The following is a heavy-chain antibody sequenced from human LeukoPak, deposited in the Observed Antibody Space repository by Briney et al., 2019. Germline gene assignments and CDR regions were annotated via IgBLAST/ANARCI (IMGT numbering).Heavy chain of an antibody. CDR3: ARGTATFGID. V-gene: IGHV4-39*07. CDR1: GGSISSSSYY. D-gene: IGHD3-16*01. Sequence: SETLSLTCTVSGGSISSSSYYWGWIRQPPGKGLEWIGSIYYSGSTNYNPSLKSRVTISVDTSKNQFSLELSSVTAADTAVYYCARGTATFGIDWGQGTLVTVSS. J-gene: IGHJ4*02. CDR2: IYYSGST.